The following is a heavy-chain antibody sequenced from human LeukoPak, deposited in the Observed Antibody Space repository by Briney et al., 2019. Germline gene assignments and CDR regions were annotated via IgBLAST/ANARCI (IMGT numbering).Heavy chain of an antibody. V-gene: IGHV3-23*01. J-gene: IGHJ4*02. CDR1: GFTFSIYA. D-gene: IGHD6-19*01. CDR3: AKLTSGWFEDF. Sequence: PGGSLRLSCAASGFTFSIYAMTWVRQAPGKGLEWVSAISANDGSTYYVDSVKGRFTTSRDFSKNTLFLQMNSLRAEDTAVYYCAKLTSGWFEDFWGQGTLVTVSS. CDR2: ISANDGST.